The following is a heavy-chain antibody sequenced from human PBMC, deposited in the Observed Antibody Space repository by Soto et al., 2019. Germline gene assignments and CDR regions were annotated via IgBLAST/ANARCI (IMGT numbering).Heavy chain of an antibody. Sequence: QSGGSLRLSCAASGFTFSSYGMHWVRQAPGKGLEWVAVIWYDGSDKYYADSVKGRFTISRDNSKNTLYLQMNSLRAEDTAVYYCALSWHRYYFVLWCQGTLITFSS. CDR2: IWYDGSDK. J-gene: IGHJ4*02. V-gene: IGHV3-33*08. D-gene: IGHD3-10*01. CDR1: GFTFSSYG. CDR3: ALSWHRYYFVL.